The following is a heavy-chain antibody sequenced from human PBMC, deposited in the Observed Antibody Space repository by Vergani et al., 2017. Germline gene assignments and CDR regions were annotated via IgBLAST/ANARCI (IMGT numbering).Heavy chain of an antibody. D-gene: IGHD6-13*01. Sequence: QVQLVQSGAEVKKPGALVKVSCKASGYTFTSYGISWVRQAPGQGLEWMGWISAYNGNTNYAQKLQGRATMTTDTSTSTAYMGLRSLSSDDTAVYYCARPQGAAGDPDWFDPWGQGTLVTVSS. V-gene: IGHV1-18*01. CDR3: ARPQGAAGDPDWFDP. J-gene: IGHJ5*02. CDR1: GYTFTSYG. CDR2: ISAYNGNT.